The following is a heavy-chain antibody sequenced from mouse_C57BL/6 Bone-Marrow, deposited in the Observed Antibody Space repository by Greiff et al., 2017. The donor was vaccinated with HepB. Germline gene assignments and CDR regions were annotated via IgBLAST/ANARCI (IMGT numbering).Heavy chain of an antibody. Sequence: VMLVESGPGLVAPSQSLSITCTVSGFSLTSYGVSWVRQPPGKGLEWLGVIWGDGSTNYHSALISRLSISKDKSKSQVFLKLNSLQTDDTATYYCAKTRSNYDYYAMDYWGQGTSVTVSS. CDR1: GFSLTSYG. CDR3: AKTRSNYDYYAMDY. CDR2: IWGDGST. V-gene: IGHV2-3*01. J-gene: IGHJ4*01. D-gene: IGHD2-5*01.